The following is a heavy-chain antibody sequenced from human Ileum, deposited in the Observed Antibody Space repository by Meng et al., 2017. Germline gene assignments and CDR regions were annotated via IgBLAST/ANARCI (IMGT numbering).Heavy chain of an antibody. CDR2: ISPEANAI. Sequence: IHLVESGGGVVQPGRSLRLSCAASGFTFSSYSMHWVRQAPGKGLEWVAVISPEANAIYYRDSVKGRFIISRDNAKNTLYLQMNDLRAEDTAVYYCARGASGYGNFDYWGQGALVTVSS. D-gene: IGHD5-12*01. CDR3: ARGASGYGNFDY. V-gene: IGHV3-30*04. CDR1: GFTFSSYS. J-gene: IGHJ4*02.